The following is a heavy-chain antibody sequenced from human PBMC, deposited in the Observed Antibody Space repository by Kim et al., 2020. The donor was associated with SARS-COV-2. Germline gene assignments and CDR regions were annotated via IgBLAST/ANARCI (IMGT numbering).Heavy chain of an antibody. D-gene: IGHD6-13*01. Sequence: SETLSLTCTVSGGSISSYYWSWIRQPAGKGLEWIGRIYTSGSTNYNPSLKSRVTMSVDTSKNQFSLKLSSVTAADTAVYYCARATAAGNTYYYYGMDVWGQGTTVTVSS. CDR3: ARATAAGNTYYYYGMDV. CDR1: GGSISSYY. J-gene: IGHJ6*02. CDR2: IYTSGST. V-gene: IGHV4-4*07.